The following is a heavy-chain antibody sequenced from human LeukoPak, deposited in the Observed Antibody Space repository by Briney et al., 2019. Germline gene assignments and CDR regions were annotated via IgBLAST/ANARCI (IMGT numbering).Heavy chain of an antibody. Sequence: SETLSLTCAVSGGSSSSSDWWSWVRQPPGKGLEWIGEIHHSGSTNYNPSLKSRVTISVDKSKNQFSLRLSSVTAADTAVYYCARDRNGGYDILAGYYRPPPDCYYYGMDVWGQGTTVTVSS. CDR1: GGSSSSSDW. D-gene: IGHD3-9*01. J-gene: IGHJ6*02. V-gene: IGHV4-4*02. CDR2: IHHSGST. CDR3: ARDRNGGYDILAGYYRPPPDCYYYGMDV.